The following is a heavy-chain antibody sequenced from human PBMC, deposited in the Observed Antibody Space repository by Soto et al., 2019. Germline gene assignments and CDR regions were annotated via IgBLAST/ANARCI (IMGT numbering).Heavy chain of an antibody. CDR3: AKDALLWFGDNLNFDY. J-gene: IGHJ4*02. Sequence: GGSLRLSCAASGFTFSSYAMSWVRQAPGKGLEWVSAISGSGGSTYYADSVKGRFTISRDNSKNTLYLQMNSLRAEDTAVYYCAKDALLWFGDNLNFDYWGQGTLVTVSS. D-gene: IGHD3-10*01. V-gene: IGHV3-23*01. CDR2: ISGSGGST. CDR1: GFTFSSYA.